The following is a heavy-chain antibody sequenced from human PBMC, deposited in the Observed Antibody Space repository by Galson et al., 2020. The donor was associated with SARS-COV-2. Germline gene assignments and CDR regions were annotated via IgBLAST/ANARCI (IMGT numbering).Heavy chain of an antibody. V-gene: IGHV3-23*03. D-gene: IGHD4-17*01. CDR3: AKVGADYGDYFVVSDY. J-gene: IGHJ4*02. CDR2: IYSGGST. CDR1: GFTFSSYA. Sequence: GGSLRLSCAASGFTFSSYAMSWVRQAPGKGLEWVSVIYSGGSTYYADSVKGRFTISRDNSKNTLYLQMNSMRAEDTAVYYCAKVGADYGDYFVVSDYWGQGTLVTVSS.